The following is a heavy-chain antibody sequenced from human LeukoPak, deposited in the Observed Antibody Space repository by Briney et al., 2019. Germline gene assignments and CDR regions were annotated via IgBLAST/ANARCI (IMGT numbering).Heavy chain of an antibody. CDR2: ISWNSGSI. J-gene: IGHJ6*02. CDR1: GFIFDDYA. D-gene: IGHD3-3*01. Sequence: PGRSLRLSCAASGFIFDDYAMHWVRQAPGKGLEWVSGISWNSGSIGYADSVKGRFTISRDNAKNSLYLQMNSLRAEDTALYYCAKERRLRFLESYGMDVWGQGTTVTVSS. V-gene: IGHV3-9*01. CDR3: AKERRLRFLESYGMDV.